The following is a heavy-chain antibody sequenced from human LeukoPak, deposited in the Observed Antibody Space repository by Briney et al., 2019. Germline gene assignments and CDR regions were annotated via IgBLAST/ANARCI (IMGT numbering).Heavy chain of an antibody. CDR1: GDSISSGNY. Sequence: SETLSLTCTVSGDSISSGNYWGWIRQPPGKGLEWIGSIFHTGSTYYNLSLKSRVTISVDTSKNQFSLRLSSVTAADTAVYYCARSVLVFDNWGQGTLVTVSS. D-gene: IGHD2-15*01. V-gene: IGHV4-38-2*02. CDR3: ARSVLVFDN. J-gene: IGHJ4*02. CDR2: IFHTGST.